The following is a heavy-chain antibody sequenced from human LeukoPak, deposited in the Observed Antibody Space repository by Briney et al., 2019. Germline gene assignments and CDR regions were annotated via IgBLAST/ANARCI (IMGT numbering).Heavy chain of an antibody. CDR1: PDSTTSNF. D-gene: IGHD1-14*01. CDR2: IHRSGST. Sequence: SETLSLTCTVSPDSTTSNFWSWVRQPPGKGLEWIGVIHRSGSTNYNPSLQSRVTISIDRSKNQIALELSSVTAADTAVYYCAREIVGGFNPGAYWGQGTLVTVSS. CDR3: AREIVGGFNPGAY. J-gene: IGHJ4*02. V-gene: IGHV4-4*02.